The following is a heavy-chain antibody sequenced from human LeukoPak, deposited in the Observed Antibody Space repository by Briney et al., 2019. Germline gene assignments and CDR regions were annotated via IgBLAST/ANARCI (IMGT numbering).Heavy chain of an antibody. D-gene: IGHD3-9*01. CDR3: ARVLRYFDWLLFGY. V-gene: IGHV1-18*01. J-gene: IGHJ4*02. CDR2: ISAYNGNT. Sequence: ASVKVSCKASGYTFTSYGISWVRQAPGQGLEWMGWISAYNGNTNYAQKLQGRVTMTTDTSTSTAYMDLRSQRSDDTAVYYCARVLRYFDWLLFGYWGQGTLVTVSS. CDR1: GYTFTSYG.